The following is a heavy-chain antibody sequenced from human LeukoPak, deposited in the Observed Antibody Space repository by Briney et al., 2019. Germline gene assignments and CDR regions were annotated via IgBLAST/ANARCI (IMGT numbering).Heavy chain of an antibody. J-gene: IGHJ4*02. CDR3: ARDLTRSGWHLFDY. D-gene: IGHD6-19*01. CDR2: IYYSGST. Sequence: SETLSLTCTVSGGSISSYYWSWIRQPPGKGLEWIGYIYYSGSTNYNPSLKSRVTISVDTSKNQFSLKLSSVTAADTAVYYCARDLTRSGWHLFDYWGQGTLVTVSS. V-gene: IGHV4-59*12. CDR1: GGSISSYY.